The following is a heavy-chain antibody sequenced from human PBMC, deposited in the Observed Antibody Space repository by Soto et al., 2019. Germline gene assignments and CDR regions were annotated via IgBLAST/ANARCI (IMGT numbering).Heavy chain of an antibody. J-gene: IGHJ4*02. CDR1: GGTFSSYA. V-gene: IGHV1-69*01. Sequence: QVQLVQSGAEVKKPGSSVKVSCMASGGTFSSYAISWVRQSPGQGLECMGGIIPIFGTANYAQKFQGRVTINADESTSTAYMELSSLRSEDTAVYYCARGVGEVGANKVYFDYWGQGTLVTVSS. CDR3: ARGVGEVGANKVYFDY. CDR2: IIPIFGTA. D-gene: IGHD1-26*01.